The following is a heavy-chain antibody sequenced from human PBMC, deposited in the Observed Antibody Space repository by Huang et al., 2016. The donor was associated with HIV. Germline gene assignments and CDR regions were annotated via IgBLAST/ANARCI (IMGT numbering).Heavy chain of an antibody. CDR2: VNDSVAT. J-gene: IGHJ6*02. CDR3: ARQWTILEWLLGLDV. Sequence: QMQLQQRGAGLLKPSETLSLTCGVSGGSFTGNYLTWIRQAPGKGLEWFGEVNDSVATNYNPSLNGRVTISLDKSNRELSLNLRSVTAADTAVYYCARQWTILEWLLGLDVWGQGTTVIVSS. D-gene: IGHD3-3*01. CDR1: GGSFTGNY. V-gene: IGHV4-34*02.